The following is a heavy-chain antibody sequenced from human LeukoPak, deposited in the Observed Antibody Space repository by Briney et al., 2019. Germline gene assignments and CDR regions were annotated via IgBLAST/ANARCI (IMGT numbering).Heavy chain of an antibody. Sequence: PGGSLRLSCAASGFTFSSYAMHWVRQAPGKGLEWVAVISYDGSNKYYADSVKGRFTISGDNSKNTLYLQMNSLRAEDTAVYYRATGRDGYNLDYWGQGTLVTVSS. CDR2: ISYDGSNK. J-gene: IGHJ4*02. CDR3: ATGRDGYNLDY. V-gene: IGHV3-30-3*01. CDR1: GFTFSSYA. D-gene: IGHD5-24*01.